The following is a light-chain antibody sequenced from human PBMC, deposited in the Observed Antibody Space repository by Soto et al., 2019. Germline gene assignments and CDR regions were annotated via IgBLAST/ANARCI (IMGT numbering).Light chain of an antibody. J-gene: IGLJ1*01. V-gene: IGLV2-8*01. CDR2: EVT. CDR1: NSDIGAYNY. CDR3: SSYAGANTYV. Sequence: QSALTQPPSASGSPGQSVTNACTGTNSDIGAYNYVAWYQQYPGTAPKVLIYEVTKRPSGVPDRFSGSKSGNTASLTVSGFQGDDEAHYYCSSYAGANTYVFGTGTKLTVL.